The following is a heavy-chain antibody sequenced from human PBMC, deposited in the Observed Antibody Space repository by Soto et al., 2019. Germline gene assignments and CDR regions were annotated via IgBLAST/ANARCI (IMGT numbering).Heavy chain of an antibody. CDR2: ISGSGGST. CDR3: AKASSFYCSGGSCGYNWFDP. Sequence: GGSLRLSCAASGFTFSSYAMSWVRQAPGKGLEWVSAISGSGGSTYYADSVKGRFTISRDNSKNTLYLQMNSLRAEDTAVYYCAKASSFYCSGGSCGYNWFDPWGQGTLVTVSS. D-gene: IGHD2-15*01. CDR1: GFTFSSYA. V-gene: IGHV3-23*01. J-gene: IGHJ5*02.